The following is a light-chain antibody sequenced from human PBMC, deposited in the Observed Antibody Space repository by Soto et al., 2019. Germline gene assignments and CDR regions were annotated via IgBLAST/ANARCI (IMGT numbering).Light chain of an antibody. CDR3: QQYGSSPRVT. CDR2: DAS. CDR1: QSVRRY. J-gene: IGKJ4*01. Sequence: EIVLTQSPATLSLSPGERATLSCRASQSVRRYLAWYQQKPGQAPRLLISDASNRATGIPARFSGSGSGTDFTLNISSLEPEDFAVYYCQQYGSSPRVTFGGGTKVEIK. V-gene: IGKV3-11*01.